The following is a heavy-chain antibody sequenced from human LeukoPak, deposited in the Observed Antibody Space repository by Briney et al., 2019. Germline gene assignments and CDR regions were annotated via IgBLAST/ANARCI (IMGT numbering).Heavy chain of an antibody. V-gene: IGHV1-24*01. D-gene: IGHD1-7*01. CDR2: FDPEDGET. J-gene: IGHJ3*02. Sequence: ASVKVSCKASGYTFTSYGISWVRQAPGKGLEWMGGFDPEDGETIYAQKFQGRVTMTEDTSTDTSDMELSSLRSEDTDVYYCATSMAELGAFDIWGQGTMVTVSS. CDR1: GYTFTSYG. CDR3: ATSMAELGAFDI.